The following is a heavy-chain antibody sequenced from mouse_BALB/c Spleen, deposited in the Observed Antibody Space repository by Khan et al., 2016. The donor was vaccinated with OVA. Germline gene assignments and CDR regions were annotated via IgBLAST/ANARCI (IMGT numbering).Heavy chain of an antibody. V-gene: IGHV5-9-3*01. Sequence: EVELVESGGGLVKPGGSLKLSCAASGFTFSTYAMSWVRQTPEKRLEWVATISSDGTYTYYPDSVKGRFTISRDNARNTPYLQIRSLRSDDTAMYYCTRSPHGNFDYWGQGTLVTVSA. CDR1: GFTFSTYA. CDR2: ISSDGTYT. J-gene: IGHJ3*01. D-gene: IGHD2-1*01. CDR3: TRSPHGNFDY.